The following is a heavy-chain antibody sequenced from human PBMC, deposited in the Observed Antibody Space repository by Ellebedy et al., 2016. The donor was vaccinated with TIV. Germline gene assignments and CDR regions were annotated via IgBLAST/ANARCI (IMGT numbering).Heavy chain of an antibody. Sequence: GESLKISCATSGFTFSYYWMHWVRQAPGKGLEWVSRISRDGDIRGYADSVKGRFTVSRDNAKNTLYLQMNSLRADDTGVYYCVRASMAMIRGANSFLDYWGQGSLVTVSS. CDR2: ISRDGDIR. D-gene: IGHD5-12*01. CDR3: VRASMAMIRGANSFLDY. J-gene: IGHJ4*02. CDR1: GFTFSYYW. V-gene: IGHV3-74*01.